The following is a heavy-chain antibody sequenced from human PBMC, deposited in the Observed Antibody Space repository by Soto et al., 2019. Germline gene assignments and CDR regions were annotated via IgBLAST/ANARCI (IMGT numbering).Heavy chain of an antibody. Sequence: QVQLQQWGAGLLKPSETLSLTCAVYGGSFSGYYWSWIRQPPGKGLEWIGEINHSGSTNYNPSLKGRVTKAVDTPEDKIALKLSSVTATDTAVYYCAGGPRSSPAYSYMDGWGKGTTVTVSS. V-gene: IGHV4-34*01. J-gene: IGHJ6*03. CDR2: INHSGST. D-gene: IGHD6-6*01. CDR3: AGGPRSSPAYSYMDG. CDR1: GGSFSGYY.